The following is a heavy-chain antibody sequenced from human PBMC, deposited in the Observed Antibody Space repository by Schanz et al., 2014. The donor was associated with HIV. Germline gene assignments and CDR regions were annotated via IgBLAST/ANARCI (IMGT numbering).Heavy chain of an antibody. CDR2: INPNSGGT. CDR3: ARDPTYYYDSSGYFKPYYYGMDV. Sequence: QVQLLQSAAEVKKPGASVKVSCKASGYTFTGYYMHWVRQAPGQGLEWMGWINPNSGGTNYAQKFQGRVTMTRDTSISTAYMELSRLRSDDTAVYYCARDPTYYYDSSGYFKPYYYGMDVWGQGTTVTVSS. V-gene: IGHV1-2*02. J-gene: IGHJ6*02. CDR1: GYTFTGYY. D-gene: IGHD3-22*01.